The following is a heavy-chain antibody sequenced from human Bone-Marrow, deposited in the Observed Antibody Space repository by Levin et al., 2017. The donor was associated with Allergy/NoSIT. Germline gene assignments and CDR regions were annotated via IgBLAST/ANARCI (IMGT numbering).Heavy chain of an antibody. Sequence: SETLSLTCAVYGGSFSGYYWSWIRQPPGKGLEWIGEINHSGSTNYNPSLKSRVTISVDTSKNQFSLKLSSVTAADTAVYYCARGARPPYSSSSYYYYYYMDVWGKGTTVTVSS. J-gene: IGHJ6*03. V-gene: IGHV4-34*01. CDR2: INHSGST. CDR1: GGSFSGYY. D-gene: IGHD6-13*01. CDR3: ARGARPPYSSSSYYYYYYMDV.